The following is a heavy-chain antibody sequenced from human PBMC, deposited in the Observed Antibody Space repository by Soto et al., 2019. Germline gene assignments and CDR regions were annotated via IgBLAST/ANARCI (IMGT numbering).Heavy chain of an antibody. D-gene: IGHD2-2*01. V-gene: IGHV3-53*04. CDR2: IYSGGST. J-gene: IGHJ3*02. CDR1: GFTVSSNY. Sequence: GGSLRLSCAASGFTVSSNYMSWVRQAPGKGLEWVSVIYSGGSTYYADSVKGRFTISRHNSKNTLYLQMNSLRAEGTAVYYCARGMGYCSSTSCYFYSDAFDIWGQGTMVTVSS. CDR3: ARGMGYCSSTSCYFYSDAFDI.